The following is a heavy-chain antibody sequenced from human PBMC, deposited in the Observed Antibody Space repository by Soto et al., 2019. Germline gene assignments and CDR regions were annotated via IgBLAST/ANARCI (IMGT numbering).Heavy chain of an antibody. J-gene: IGHJ5*02. CDR2: INPNSGGT. Sequence: QVQLVQSGAEVKKPGASVKVSCKASGYTFTAYYMHWVRQAPGQGLEWMGWINPNSGGTYHAQNFQGRVTMTRDTCTPTAYMELASLRSDATAVYYWAGGEGRGYKGRDPWGHGTRVIVSS. CDR3: AGGEGRGYKGRDP. D-gene: IGHD5-12*01. V-gene: IGHV1-2*02. CDR1: GYTFTAYY.